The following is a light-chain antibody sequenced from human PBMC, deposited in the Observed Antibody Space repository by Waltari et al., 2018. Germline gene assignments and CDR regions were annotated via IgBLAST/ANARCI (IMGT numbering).Light chain of an antibody. V-gene: IGKV2-28*01. CDR2: LGS. CDR1: QSLLHSNGYNY. CDR3: MQSLQALWT. Sequence: DIVVTQSPLSLPVTPGEPASISFRSSQSLLHSNGYNYLDWYLQKPGQSPQLLINLGSNRASGVPDRFSGTGSGTDFTLKINRVQAEDVGVYYCMQSLQALWTFGQGTKVEIK. J-gene: IGKJ1*01.